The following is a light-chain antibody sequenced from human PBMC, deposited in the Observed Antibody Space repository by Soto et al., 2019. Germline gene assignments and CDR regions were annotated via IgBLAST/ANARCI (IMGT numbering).Light chain of an antibody. J-gene: IGLJ1*01. V-gene: IGLV2-14*01. CDR3: RSYTSRSPPYD. CDR1: SSDVGGYNY. CDR2: DVS. Sequence: QSVLPQPASVSGSPGQSITISCTGTSSDVGGYNYVSWYQQHPGKAPKLMIYDVSNRPSGVSNRFSGSKSGNTASLTISGLQADDEADYYCRSYTSRSPPYDFGTATKVTVL.